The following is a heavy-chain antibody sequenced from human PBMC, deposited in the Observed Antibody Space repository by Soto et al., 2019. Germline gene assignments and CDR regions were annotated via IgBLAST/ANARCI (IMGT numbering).Heavy chain of an antibody. CDR3: VKDKVVGATQYFFDS. CDR1: GFTFDDYT. Sequence: GGSLRLSCAASGFTFDDYTMHWVRQVPGKGLEWVSLITWDGDSTYYTDSVKGRFTISRDNSKSSLYLQIIRLTTEDTAFYYCVKDKVVGATQYFFDSWGQGTLVTISS. CDR2: ITWDGDST. V-gene: IGHV3-43*01. J-gene: IGHJ4*02. D-gene: IGHD1-26*01.